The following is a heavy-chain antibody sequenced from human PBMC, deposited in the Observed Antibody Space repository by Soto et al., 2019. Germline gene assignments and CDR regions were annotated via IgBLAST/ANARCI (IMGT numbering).Heavy chain of an antibody. D-gene: IGHD5-12*01. J-gene: IGHJ4*02. CDR2: IHYNGNT. Sequence: SETLSLTCTVSGDSIGAYSGSWDRQPPGKGLEWIGNIHYNGNTKYSPSLKSRVTMSVDTSKNHFSLRLISVTAADTAIYFCAREGNLGRWLQPLDFWGQGTLVTVSS. CDR1: GDSIGAYS. V-gene: IGHV4-59*01. CDR3: AREGNLGRWLQPLDF.